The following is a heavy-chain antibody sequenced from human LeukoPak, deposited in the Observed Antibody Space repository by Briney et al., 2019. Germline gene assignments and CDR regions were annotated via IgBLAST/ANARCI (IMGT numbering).Heavy chain of an antibody. D-gene: IGHD6-13*01. CDR3: ARDATIAAPLMS. Sequence: SETLSLTCTVSGGSISSYYWSWIRQPPGKGLEWIGYIYYSGSTNYNPSLKSRVTISVDTSKNQFSLKLTSVTAADTAVYYCARDATIAAPLMSWGQGTLVIVSS. CDR1: GGSISSYY. J-gene: IGHJ4*02. V-gene: IGHV4-59*12. CDR2: IYYSGST.